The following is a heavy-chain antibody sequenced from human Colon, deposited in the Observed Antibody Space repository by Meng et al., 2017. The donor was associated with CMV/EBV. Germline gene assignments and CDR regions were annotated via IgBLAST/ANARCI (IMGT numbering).Heavy chain of an antibody. CDR2: ITWNSETI. CDR1: GFTFDDHA. CDR3: ARDECRFNSCYNYAMDV. J-gene: IGHJ6*02. D-gene: IGHD2-2*02. Sequence: SLKISCAASGFTFDDHAMHWVRQVPGKGPEWVAGITWNSETIAYGDSVKGRFTVSRDNAKTALYLQMNSLRAEDTAVYYCARDECRFNSCYNYAMDVWGQGTTVTVSS. V-gene: IGHV3-9*01.